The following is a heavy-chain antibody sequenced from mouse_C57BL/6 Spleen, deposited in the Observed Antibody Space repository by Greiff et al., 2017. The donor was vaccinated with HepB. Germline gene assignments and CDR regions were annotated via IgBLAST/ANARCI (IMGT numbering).Heavy chain of an antibody. CDR1: GYAFTNYL. CDR2: INPGSGGT. D-gene: IGHD1-1*01. CDR3: TGSYGSNYFDY. Sequence: QVQLQQSGAELVRPGTSVKVSCKASGYAFTNYLIEWVKQRPGQGLEWIGVINPGSGGTNYNEKFKGKATLTADKSSSAAYMQLSSLTSEDSAVYCWTGSYGSNYFDYWGQGTTLTVSS. J-gene: IGHJ2*01. V-gene: IGHV1-54*01.